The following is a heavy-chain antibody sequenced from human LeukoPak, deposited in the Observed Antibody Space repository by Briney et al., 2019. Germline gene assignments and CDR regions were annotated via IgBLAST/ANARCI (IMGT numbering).Heavy chain of an antibody. CDR3: ARDYDFWSGSSGGDYYYYMDV. CDR2: IYTSGST. Sequence: SQTLSLTCTVSGDSISTGSYYWSWIRQPAGKGLEWIGRIYTSGSTNYNPSLKSRVTMSVDTSKNQFSLKLSSVTAADTAVYYCARDYDFWSGSSGGDYYYYMDVWGKGTTVTVSS. J-gene: IGHJ6*03. V-gene: IGHV4-61*02. CDR1: GDSISTGSYY. D-gene: IGHD3-3*01.